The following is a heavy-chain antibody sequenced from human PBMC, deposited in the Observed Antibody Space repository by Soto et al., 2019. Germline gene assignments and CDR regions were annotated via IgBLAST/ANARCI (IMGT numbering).Heavy chain of an antibody. CDR3: AREAPGDYGDSGGFDY. D-gene: IGHD4-17*01. Sequence: EVQLVESGGGLVQPGGSLRLSCAASGFTFSSYSMNWVRQAPGKGLEWGSYISSSSSTIYYADSVKGRVTISRDNAKNSLYLQMNSLRDEDTAVYYCAREAPGDYGDSGGFDYWGQGTLVTVSS. J-gene: IGHJ4*02. CDR2: ISSSSSTI. CDR1: GFTFSSYS. V-gene: IGHV3-48*02.